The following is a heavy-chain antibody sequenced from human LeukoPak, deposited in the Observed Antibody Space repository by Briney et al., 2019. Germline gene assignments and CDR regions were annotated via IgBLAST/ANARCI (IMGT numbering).Heavy chain of an antibody. CDR2: ISGSGSNT. CDR3: ANESRERAVHSSGFYDGFDY. V-gene: IGHV3-23*01. CDR1: GFTFSSYV. Sequence: PGGSLRLSCPASGFTFSSYVMSWVRQSPGKGLEWVSGISGSGSNTYYADSVKGRSTISRDNSKNTLYLQMNSLRDEDTAVYYCANESRERAVHSSGFYDGFDYWGQGTLVTVSS. J-gene: IGHJ4*02. D-gene: IGHD6-19*01.